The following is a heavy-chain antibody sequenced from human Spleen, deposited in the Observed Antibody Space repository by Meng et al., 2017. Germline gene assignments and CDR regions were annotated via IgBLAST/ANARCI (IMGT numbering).Heavy chain of an antibody. CDR2: IYRSGST. V-gene: IGHV4-31*03. Sequence: QVQLQESGPRLVKPSQTLSPTCTVSGDSISSGGHYWSWIRQHPEKGLEWIGYIYRSGSTNYNPSLESRATISVDTSQNNLSLKLSSVTAADSAVYYCARGPTTMAHDFDYWGQGTLVTVSS. D-gene: IGHD4-11*01. CDR3: ARGPTTMAHDFDY. J-gene: IGHJ4*02. CDR1: GDSISSGGHY.